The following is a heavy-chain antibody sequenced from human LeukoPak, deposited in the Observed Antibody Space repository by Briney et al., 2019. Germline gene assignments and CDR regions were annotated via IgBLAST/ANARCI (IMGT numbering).Heavy chain of an antibody. D-gene: IGHD3-10*01. Sequence: KASETLSLTCTVSGGSISSSSYYWGWIRQPPGKGLEWIGSIYYSGSTYYNPSLKSRVTISVDTSKNQSSLKLSSVTAADTAVYYCARRMWFGELYYFDYWGQGTLVTVSS. V-gene: IGHV4-39*01. CDR1: GGSISSSSYY. J-gene: IGHJ4*02. CDR3: ARRMWFGELYYFDY. CDR2: IYYSGST.